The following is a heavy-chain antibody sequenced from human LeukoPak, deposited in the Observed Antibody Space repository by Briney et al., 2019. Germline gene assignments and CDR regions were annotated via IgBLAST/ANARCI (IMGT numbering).Heavy chain of an antibody. CDR1: GYSISSGYY. J-gene: IGHJ6*03. D-gene: IGHD4-17*01. Sequence: PSETLSLTCTVSGYSISSGYYWGWIRRPPGKGLEWIGSIYHSGSTYYNPSLKSRVTISVDTSKNQFSLKLSSVTAADTAVYYCARDYGDDYYYYYMDVWGKGTTVTVSS. V-gene: IGHV4-38-2*02. CDR2: IYHSGST. CDR3: ARDYGDDYYYYYMDV.